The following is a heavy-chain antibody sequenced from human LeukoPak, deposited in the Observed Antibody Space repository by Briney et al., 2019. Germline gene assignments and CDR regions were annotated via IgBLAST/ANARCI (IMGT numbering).Heavy chain of an antibody. CDR3: ARGPSITTVSYFQY. J-gene: IGHJ4*02. CDR1: GFTFSSYA. CDR2: ISGSGGST. D-gene: IGHD1-14*01. Sequence: GGSLRLSCAASGFTFSSYAMSWVRQAPGKGLEWVSAISGSGGSTYYADSVKGRFTISRDNSKNTLYLQMNSLRAEDTALYYCARGPSITTVSYFQYWGQGTLVTVSS. V-gene: IGHV3-23*01.